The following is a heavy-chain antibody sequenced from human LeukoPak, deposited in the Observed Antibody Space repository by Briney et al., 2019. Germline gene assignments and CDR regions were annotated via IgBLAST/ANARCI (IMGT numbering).Heavy chain of an antibody. CDR3: AKCRVGAANFDY. J-gene: IGHJ4*02. CDR2: ISGSGANT. D-gene: IGHD1-26*01. V-gene: IGHV3-23*01. Sequence: PGGSLRLSCAASAFTFNSYAMSWVRQAPGEGLEWVSAISGSGANTYYADSVKGRFTISRDNSKNTLYLQMNNLRAEDTAVYYCAKCRVGAANFDYWGQGTLVTVSS. CDR1: AFTFNSYA.